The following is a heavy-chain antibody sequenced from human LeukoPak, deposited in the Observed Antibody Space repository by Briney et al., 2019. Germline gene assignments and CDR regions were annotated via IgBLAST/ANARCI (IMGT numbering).Heavy chain of an antibody. J-gene: IGHJ4*02. Sequence: GWSLRLSCIASGFTFSTYWMTWVRQAPGKGLEWVANIKQDGSEKYYVDSVKGRFTISRDNTKNSVYLQMNSLRAEDTAVYYCAINHDYWGQRTLVTVSS. CDR2: IKQDGSEK. V-gene: IGHV3-7*01. CDR3: AINHDY. CDR1: GFTFSTYW.